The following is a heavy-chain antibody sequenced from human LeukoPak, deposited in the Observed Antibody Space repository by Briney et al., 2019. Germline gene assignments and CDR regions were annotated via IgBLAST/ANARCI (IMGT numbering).Heavy chain of an antibody. J-gene: IGHJ4*02. CDR1: GYTLSSYE. CDR3: ARDLRYFDWSMPSDY. Sequence: GGSLRLSCAASGYTLSSYEMNWVREALGKGLEWVSYISSSGSTIYYADSVKGRFTISRDNAKNSLYLQTNSLRAEDTAVYYCARDLRYFDWSMPSDYWGQGTLVTVSS. CDR2: ISSSGSTI. D-gene: IGHD3-9*01. V-gene: IGHV3-48*03.